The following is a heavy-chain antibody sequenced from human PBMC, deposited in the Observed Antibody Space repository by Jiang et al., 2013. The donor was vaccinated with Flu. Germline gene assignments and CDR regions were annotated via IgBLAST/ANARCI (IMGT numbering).Heavy chain of an antibody. V-gene: IGHV4-59*01. Sequence: TLSLTCTVSGGSISSYYWSWIRQPPGKGPEWIGYISYSGSTNYNPSLKSRVTISVDTSKNQFSLKLSSVTAADTAVYYCAGAAYSSSSGRVFAFDYWGQGTLVTVSS. CDR2: ISYSGST. J-gene: IGHJ4*02. D-gene: IGHD6-6*01. CDR3: AGAAYSSSSGRVFAFDY. CDR1: GGSISSYY.